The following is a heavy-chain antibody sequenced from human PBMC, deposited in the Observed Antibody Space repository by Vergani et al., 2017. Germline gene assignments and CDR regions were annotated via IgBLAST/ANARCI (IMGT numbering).Heavy chain of an antibody. CDR1: GGSISSSSYY. J-gene: IGHJ4*02. CDR3: ARIVPYYDYVWGSYPPVL. Sequence: QLQLQESGPGLVKPSETLSLTCTVSGGSISSSSYYWGWIRQPPGKGLEWIGSIYYSGSTYYNPSLKSRVTISVDTSKNQFSLKLSSVTAADTAVYYCARIVPYYDYVWGSYPPVLWGQGTLVTVSS. CDR2: IYYSGST. D-gene: IGHD3-16*02. V-gene: IGHV4-39*01.